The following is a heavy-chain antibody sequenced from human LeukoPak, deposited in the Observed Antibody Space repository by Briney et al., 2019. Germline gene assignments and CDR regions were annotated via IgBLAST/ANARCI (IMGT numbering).Heavy chain of an antibody. CDR1: GDSISNYY. CDR3: ATVHNSRTYWFDP. D-gene: IGHD6-13*01. V-gene: IGHV4-59*01. J-gene: IGHJ5*02. Sequence: SETLSLTCIVSGDSISNYYWSWIRQPPGKGLEWIGYIYYSGSTNYNPSLKSRVTISVDTSKNQLSLKLSFVTAADTAVYYCATVHNSRTYWFDPWRQGTLVTVSS. CDR2: IYYSGST.